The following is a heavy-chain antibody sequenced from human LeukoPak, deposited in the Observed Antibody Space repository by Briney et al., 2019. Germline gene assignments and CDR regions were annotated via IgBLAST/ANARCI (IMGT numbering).Heavy chain of an antibody. CDR3: ARWRGAAFDF. J-gene: IGHJ3*01. CDR1: GDAIRSSSYF. Sequence: SETLSLTCTVSGDAIRSSSYFWSWNRQPAGKGLEWIGRIYSSGSTDYNPSLKSRVTISVDTSKNQFSLNLSSVTAGDTAVYYCARWRGAAFDFWGQGTMVTVSS. D-gene: IGHD3-16*01. CDR2: IYSSGST. V-gene: IGHV4-61*02.